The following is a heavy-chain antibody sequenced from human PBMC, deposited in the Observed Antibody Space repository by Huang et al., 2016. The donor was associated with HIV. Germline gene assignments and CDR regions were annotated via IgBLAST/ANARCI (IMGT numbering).Heavy chain of an antibody. CDR1: GFILSNYG. V-gene: IGHV3-33*04. CDR2: IRNDGMKK. J-gene: IGHJ4*02. D-gene: IGHD3-22*01. Sequence: VQLIESGGGVVQPGKSLRLSCATSGFILSNYGMHWVRQATGKGLKGVAFIRNDGMKKKYADSVRGRFTVGRDNGNNTLFLQMRSLGVDDTAVYYCARGDYYDSSGYHPGYFDYWGQGILVTVSS. CDR3: ARGDYYDSSGYHPGYFDY.